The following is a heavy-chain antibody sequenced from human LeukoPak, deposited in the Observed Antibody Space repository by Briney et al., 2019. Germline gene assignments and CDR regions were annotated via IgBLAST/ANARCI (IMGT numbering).Heavy chain of an antibody. Sequence: PGRSLRLSCAASGFTFSSYGMHWVRQAPGKGLEWVAVISYDGSNKYYADSVKGRFTISRDNSKNTVYLQMNSLRAEDTAVYYCAKDELVTTGFYYYYYNGMDVWGQGTTVTVPS. J-gene: IGHJ6*02. CDR3: AKDELVTTGFYYYYYNGMDV. D-gene: IGHD4-11*01. V-gene: IGHV3-30*18. CDR1: GFTFSSYG. CDR2: ISYDGSNK.